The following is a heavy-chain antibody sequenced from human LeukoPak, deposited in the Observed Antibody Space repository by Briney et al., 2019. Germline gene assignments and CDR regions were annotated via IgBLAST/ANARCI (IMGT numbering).Heavy chain of an antibody. CDR1: GYSFTNYW. CDR3: ARPRGYCTSTNCYFDY. J-gene: IGHJ4*02. V-gene: IGHV5-51*01. D-gene: IGHD2-2*01. Sequence: GESLKISCKGSGYSFTNYWIGWVRQMPGKGLEWMGIIYPGDSDTRYSPSFQGQVTILADKSISSAYLQWSSLKASDTAIYYCARPRGYCTSTNCYFDYWGQGTLVTVSS. CDR2: IYPGDSDT.